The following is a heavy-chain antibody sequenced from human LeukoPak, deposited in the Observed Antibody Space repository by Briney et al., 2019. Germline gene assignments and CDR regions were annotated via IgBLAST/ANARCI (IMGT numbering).Heavy chain of an antibody. J-gene: IGHJ4*02. CDR2: MNPNSGNT. CDR1: GYTFTSYD. V-gene: IGHV1-8*01. CDR3: ARPYTSGWHRLFDS. D-gene: IGHD6-19*01. Sequence: GASVKVSCKASGYTFTSYDINWVRQATGQGLEWMGWMNPNSGNTGYAQKFQGRVTMTRNTSISTAYMELSSLRSEDTAVHYCARPYTSGWHRLFDSWGQGTLVTVSS.